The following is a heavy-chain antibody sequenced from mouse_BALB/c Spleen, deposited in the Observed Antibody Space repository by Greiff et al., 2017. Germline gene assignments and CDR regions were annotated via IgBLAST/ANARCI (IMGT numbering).Heavy chain of an antibody. CDR2: IWAGGST. CDR1: GFSLTSSG. Sequence: QVTLKVSGPGLVAPSQSLSITCTVSGFSLTSSGVHWVRQPPGKGLEWLGVIWAGGSTNYNSALMSRLSISKDNSKSQVFLKMNSLQTDDTAMYYGASDYYYGSSSFAYWGQGTLVTVSA. CDR3: ASDYYYGSSSFAY. D-gene: IGHD1-1*01. V-gene: IGHV2-9*02. J-gene: IGHJ3*01.